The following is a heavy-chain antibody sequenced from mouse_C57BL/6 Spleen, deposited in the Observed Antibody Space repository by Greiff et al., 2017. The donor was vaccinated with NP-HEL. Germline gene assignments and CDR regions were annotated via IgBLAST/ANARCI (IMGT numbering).Heavy chain of an antibody. V-gene: IGHV5-6*01. CDR3: ARFDHDYDEGFAY. Sequence: EVQLVESGGDLVKPGGSLKLSCAASGFTFSSYGMSWVRQTPDKRLEWVATISSGGSYTYYPDSVKGRFTISRDNAKNTLYLQMSSLKSEDTAMYYCARFDHDYDEGFAYWGQGTLVTVSA. CDR2: ISSGGSYT. D-gene: IGHD2-4*01. CDR1: GFTFSSYG. J-gene: IGHJ3*01.